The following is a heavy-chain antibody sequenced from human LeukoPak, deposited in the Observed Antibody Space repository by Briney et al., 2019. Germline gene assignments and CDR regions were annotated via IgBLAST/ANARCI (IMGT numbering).Heavy chain of an antibody. Sequence: GGSLRLSCGVSGFTFSSYAMSWVRQAPGKGLEWVSAISGSGSSTYYAASVQGPFTISRDNSKSTLYLQMTSLRAEDTAVYYCAKPDFGGPGTLVTVSS. CDR3: AKPDF. CDR1: GFTFSSYA. V-gene: IGHV3-23*01. J-gene: IGHJ4*02. CDR2: ISGSGSST. D-gene: IGHD3-3*01.